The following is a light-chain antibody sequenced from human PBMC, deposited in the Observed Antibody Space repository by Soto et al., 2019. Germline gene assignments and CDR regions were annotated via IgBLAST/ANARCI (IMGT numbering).Light chain of an antibody. CDR2: GAS. CDR3: QLCNRNPRS. CDR1: QSVGTW. Sequence: IQTTHCTSTMSALVGGRVTISCRASQSVGTWVAWYQQKPGKAPKLLIYGASNLESGVPSRFSGSGSGTEFTLTITALQPDDFATYFCQLCNRNPRSFGPGTKVDIK. V-gene: IGKV1-5*01. J-gene: IGKJ1*01.